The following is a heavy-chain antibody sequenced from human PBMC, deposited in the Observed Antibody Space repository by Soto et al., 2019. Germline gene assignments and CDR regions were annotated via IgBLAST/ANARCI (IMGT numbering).Heavy chain of an antibody. CDR3: ARDQGVPAAISDYYYYGMDV. CDR2: INAGNGNT. V-gene: IGHV1-3*01. D-gene: IGHD2-2*01. CDR1: GYTFTSYA. J-gene: IGHJ6*02. Sequence: ASVKVSCKASGYTFTSYAMRWVRQAPGQRLEWMGWINAGNGNTKHSQKFQGRVTITRDTSASTAYMELSSLRSEDTAVYYCARDQGVPAAISDYYYYGMDVWGQGTTVTVSS.